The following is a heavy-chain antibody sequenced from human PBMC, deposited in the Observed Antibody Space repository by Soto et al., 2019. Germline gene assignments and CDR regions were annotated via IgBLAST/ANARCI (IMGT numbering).Heavy chain of an antibody. J-gene: IGHJ6*02. V-gene: IGHV4-59*01. CDR1: GGSISSYY. D-gene: IGHD2-8*01. Sequence: SETLSLTCTVSGGSISSYYWSWFRQPPGKGLEWIGYIYYSGSTNYNPSLKSRVTISVDTSKNQFSLKLSSVTAADTAGYYCARSMDPYYYFAMDVWGQGTTVT. CDR3: ARSMDPYYYFAMDV. CDR2: IYYSGST.